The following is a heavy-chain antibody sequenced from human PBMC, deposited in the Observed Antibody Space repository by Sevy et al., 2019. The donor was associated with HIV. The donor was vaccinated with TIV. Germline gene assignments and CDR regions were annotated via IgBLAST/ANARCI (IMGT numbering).Heavy chain of an antibody. Sequence: ASVKVSYKASGYTFTSYGISWVRQAPGQGLEWMGWISAYNGNTNYAQKLQGRVTMTTDTSTSTAYMELRSLRSDDTAVYYCASSAAPSSSWYDDYYYGMDVWGQGTTVTVSS. J-gene: IGHJ6*02. D-gene: IGHD6-13*01. CDR3: ASSAAPSSSWYDDYYYGMDV. V-gene: IGHV1-18*01. CDR1: GYTFTSYG. CDR2: ISAYNGNT.